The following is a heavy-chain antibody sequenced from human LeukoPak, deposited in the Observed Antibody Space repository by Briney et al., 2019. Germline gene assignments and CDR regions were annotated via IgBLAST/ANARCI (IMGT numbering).Heavy chain of an antibody. CDR1: GGSISSGDYY. CDR3: ARRWFGELLSYYFDY. J-gene: IGHJ4*02. CDR2: IYYSGST. Sequence: SETLSLTCTVSGGSISSGDYYWSWIRQPPGKGLEWIGYIYYSGSTYYNPSLKSRVTISVDTSKNQFSLKLSSVTAADTAVYYCARRWFGELLSYYFDYWGQGTLVTVSS. V-gene: IGHV4-30-4*08. D-gene: IGHD3-10*01.